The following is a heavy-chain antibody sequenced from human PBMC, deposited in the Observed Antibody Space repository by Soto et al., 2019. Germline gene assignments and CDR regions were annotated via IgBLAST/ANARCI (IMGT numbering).Heavy chain of an antibody. V-gene: IGHV3-23*01. D-gene: IGHD3-3*01. CDR1: GFTFSSYA. CDR3: AKPYYDFWSGYYFNYFDY. Sequence: GGSLRLSCAASGFTFSSYAMSWVRQAPGKGLEWVSAISGSGGSTYYADSVKGRFTISRDNSKNTLYLQMNGLRAEDTAVYYCAKPYYDFWSGYYFNYFDYWGQGTLVTVSS. J-gene: IGHJ4*02. CDR2: ISGSGGST.